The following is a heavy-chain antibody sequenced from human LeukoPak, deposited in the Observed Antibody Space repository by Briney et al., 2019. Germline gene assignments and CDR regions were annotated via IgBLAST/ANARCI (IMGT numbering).Heavy chain of an antibody. CDR1: GFTFSDST. Sequence: PGGSLRLSCAASGFTFSDSTMHWVRQASGKGLEWVGCIRSRSNNYATAYAASVKGRFTISRDDSKNTAYMQMNSLKTEDTDVYYCTIHVTFGGHLWGQGNVVTVSS. CDR3: TIHVTFGGHL. V-gene: IGHV3-73*01. J-gene: IGHJ1*01. CDR2: IRSRSNNYAT. D-gene: IGHD3-3*01.